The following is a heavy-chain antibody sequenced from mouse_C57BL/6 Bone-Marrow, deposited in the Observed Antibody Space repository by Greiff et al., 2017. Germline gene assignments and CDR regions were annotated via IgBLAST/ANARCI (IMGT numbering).Heavy chain of an antibody. CDR3: ASSDYAGYYFDV. J-gene: IGHJ1*01. V-gene: IGHV1-19*01. D-gene: IGHD2-3*01. CDR2: INPYNGGT. CDR1: GYTFTDYY. Sequence: EVQLQQSGPVLVKPGASVKMSCKASGYTFTDYYMNWVKQSHGKSLEWIGVINPYNGGTSYNQKFKGKATLTVDKSSSTAYMELNSLTSEDSAVYYCASSDYAGYYFDVWGPGTTLTVSS.